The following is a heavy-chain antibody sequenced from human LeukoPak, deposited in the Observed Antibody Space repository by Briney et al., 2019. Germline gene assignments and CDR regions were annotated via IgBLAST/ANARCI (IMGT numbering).Heavy chain of an antibody. V-gene: IGHV1-2*02. D-gene: IGHD3-3*01. Sequence: ASVKVSCKASGYTFTGYYMHWVRQAPGQGLEWMGWINPNSGGTNYAQKFQGRVTMTRDTSISTAYMELSRLRSDDTAVYYCARTPRITIFGVVISLDYWGQGTLVTVSS. J-gene: IGHJ4*02. CDR2: INPNSGGT. CDR1: GYTFTGYY. CDR3: ARTPRITIFGVVISLDY.